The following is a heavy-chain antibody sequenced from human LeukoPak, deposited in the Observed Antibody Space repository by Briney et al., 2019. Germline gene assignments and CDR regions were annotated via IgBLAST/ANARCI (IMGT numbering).Heavy chain of an antibody. Sequence: GESLTITCKGSGYSFTSYWIGWVRQMPGKGLGGMGIIYPGDSDTRYSPSFQGQVTISADKSISTAYLQRSSLKASDTAMYYWARLAAGQFNWFDPWGQGTLVTVSS. V-gene: IGHV5-51*01. CDR1: GYSFTSYW. CDR2: IYPGDSDT. D-gene: IGHD6-13*01. CDR3: ARLAAGQFNWFDP. J-gene: IGHJ5*02.